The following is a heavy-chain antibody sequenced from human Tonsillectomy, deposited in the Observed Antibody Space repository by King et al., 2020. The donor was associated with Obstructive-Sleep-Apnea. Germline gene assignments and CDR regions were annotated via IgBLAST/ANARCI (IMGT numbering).Heavy chain of an antibody. D-gene: IGHD6-19*01. CDR2: IWYDGSNK. J-gene: IGHJ4*02. CDR1: GFTFSSYG. CDR3: ASSEDTRGYVDY. Sequence: VQPVESGGGVVQPGRSLRLSCAASGFTFSSYGMHWVRQAPGKGLEWVAVIWYDGSNKYYADSVKGRFTISRDNSKNTLYLQMNSLRAEDTAVYYCASSEDTRGYVDYWGQGTLVTVSS. V-gene: IGHV3-33*01.